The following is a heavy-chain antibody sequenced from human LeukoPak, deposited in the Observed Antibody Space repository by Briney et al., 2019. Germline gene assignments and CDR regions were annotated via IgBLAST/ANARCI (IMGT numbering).Heavy chain of an antibody. CDR2: IYYSGST. Sequence: SETLSLTCTVSGGSISSSSYYWGWIRQPPGKGLEWIGSIYYSGSTYYNPSLKSRVTISVDTSMNQFSLKLSSVTAADTAVYYCARNYYDSSGWGAFDIWGQGTMVTVSS. D-gene: IGHD3-22*01. J-gene: IGHJ3*02. CDR3: ARNYYDSSGWGAFDI. CDR1: GGSISSSSYY. V-gene: IGHV4-39*07.